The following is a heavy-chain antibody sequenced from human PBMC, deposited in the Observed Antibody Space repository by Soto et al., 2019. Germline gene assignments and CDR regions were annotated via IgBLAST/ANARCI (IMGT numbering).Heavy chain of an antibody. D-gene: IGHD6-6*01. CDR2: IIPIFGTA. V-gene: IGHV1-69*13. CDR3: ARGEQLAVLYYYYYGMDV. Sequence: SVKVSCKASGGTFSSYAISWVRQAPGQGLEWMGGIIPIFGTANYAQKFQGRVTITADESTSTAYMELSSLRSEGTAVYYCARGEQLAVLYYYYYGMDVWGQGTTVTVSS. CDR1: GGTFSSYA. J-gene: IGHJ6*02.